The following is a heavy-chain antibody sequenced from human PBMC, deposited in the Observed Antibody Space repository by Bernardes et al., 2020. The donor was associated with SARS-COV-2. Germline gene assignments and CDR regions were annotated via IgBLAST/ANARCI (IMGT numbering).Heavy chain of an antibody. D-gene: IGHD1-1*01. J-gene: IGHJ5*01. CDR1: GFPFNRYA. CDR3: ARDGHTTGRNTWFDS. CDR2: FFYSGGIT. V-gene: IGHV3-23*01. Sequence: GRFLRPPRAVSGFPFNRYALSWVRPAPGKGLEWVSGFFYSGGITYYADSVKGRFSISRDNSMNMVYLQMNSLRTEDTAVYYCARDGHTTGRNTWFDSWGQGTLVTVSS.